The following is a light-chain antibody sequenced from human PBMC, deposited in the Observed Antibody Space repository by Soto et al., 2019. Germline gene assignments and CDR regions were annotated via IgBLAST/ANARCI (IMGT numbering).Light chain of an antibody. CDR1: SGSVSTTYY. V-gene: IGLV8-61*01. CDR2: NTD. Sequence: QTVVTQEPSFSVSPGGTVTLTCGLSSGSVSTTYYPSWYQQTPGQAPRTLIYNTDIRSSGVPDRFSGSILGNKAALTITGAQADDEADYCCVLYMGSGISVFGGGTKLTVL. J-gene: IGLJ3*02. CDR3: VLYMGSGISV.